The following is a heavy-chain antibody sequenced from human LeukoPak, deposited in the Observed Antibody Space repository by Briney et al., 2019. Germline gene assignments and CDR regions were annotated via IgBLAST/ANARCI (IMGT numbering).Heavy chain of an antibody. J-gene: IGHJ3*02. Sequence: PGGSLRLSCAASGFTVSSNYMSWVRQAPGKGLEWGSGIYSGGSTYYADSVKGRFTISRDNSKNTLYLQMNSLRAEDTAVYYGARGISGYEWYAFDIWGQGTMVTVSS. CDR3: ARGISGYEWYAFDI. CDR1: GFTVSSNY. V-gene: IGHV3-53*01. D-gene: IGHD5-12*01. CDR2: IYSGGST.